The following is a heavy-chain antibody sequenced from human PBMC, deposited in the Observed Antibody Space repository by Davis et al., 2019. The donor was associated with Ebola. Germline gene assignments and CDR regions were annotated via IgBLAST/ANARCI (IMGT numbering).Heavy chain of an antibody. CDR1: GGSISSGGYY. J-gene: IGHJ4*02. CDR3: ARYYYDSSGYPYYFDY. CDR2: IYYSGST. Sequence: PSETLSLTCTVSGGSISSGGYYWSWIRQHPGKGLEWIGYIYYSGSTYYNPSLKSRVTISVDTSKNQFSLKLSSVTAADTAVYYCARYYYDSSGYPYYFDYWGQGTLVTVSS. D-gene: IGHD3-22*01. V-gene: IGHV4-31*03.